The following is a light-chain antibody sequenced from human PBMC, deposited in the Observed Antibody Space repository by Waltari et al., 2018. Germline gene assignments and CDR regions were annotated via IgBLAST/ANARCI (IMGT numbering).Light chain of an antibody. V-gene: IGLV2-14*01. CDR3: SSYTRNSADVV. CDR1: SSDVGGYNY. Sequence: QSALTQPASVSGSPGQSITISCTGTSSDVGGYNYVSWYQLHPGKAPKLLIYEVSDRPSGVSDRFSGSKSCNTASLTISGLQAEDEADYYCSSYTRNSADVVFGGGTKLTVL. J-gene: IGLJ2*01. CDR2: EVS.